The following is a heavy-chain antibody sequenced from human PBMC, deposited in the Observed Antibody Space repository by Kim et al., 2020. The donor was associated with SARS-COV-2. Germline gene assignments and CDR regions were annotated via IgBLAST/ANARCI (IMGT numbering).Heavy chain of an antibody. CDR1: GFTFSSYE. CDR3: ARGGEGIAVAVQGDAFDI. V-gene: IGHV3-48*03. Sequence: GGSLRLSCAASGFTFSSYEMNWVRQAPGKGLEWVSYISSSGSTIYYADSVKGRFTISRDNAKNSLYLQMNSLRAEDTAVYYCARGGEGIAVAVQGDAFDIWGQGTMVTVSS. D-gene: IGHD6-19*01. J-gene: IGHJ3*02. CDR2: ISSSGSTI.